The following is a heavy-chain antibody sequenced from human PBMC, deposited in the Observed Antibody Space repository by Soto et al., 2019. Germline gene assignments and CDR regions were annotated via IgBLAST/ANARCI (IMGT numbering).Heavy chain of an antibody. CDR3: ARDPGDSSGLFDY. D-gene: IGHD3-22*01. CDR2: IWYDGSNK. Sequence: LSLTCAASGFTFSSYGMHWVRQAPGKGLEWVAVIWYDGSNKYYADSVKGRFTISRDNSKNTLYLQMNSLRAEDTAVYYCARDPGDSSGLFDYWGQGTLVTVSS. V-gene: IGHV3-33*01. CDR1: GFTFSSYG. J-gene: IGHJ4*02.